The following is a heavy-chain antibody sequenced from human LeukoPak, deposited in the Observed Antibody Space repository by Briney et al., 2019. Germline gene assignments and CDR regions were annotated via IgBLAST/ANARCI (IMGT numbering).Heavy chain of an antibody. CDR3: GRIGGSFYFYYYMDV. CDR1: GGSFSGYY. CDR2: IYHSGST. V-gene: IGHV4-34*01. J-gene: IGHJ6*03. D-gene: IGHD1-26*01. Sequence: SETLSLTCAVYGGSFSGYYWSWIRHPPGKGLEWPGEIYHSGSTNYNPSLKSRVTISVDNSKNQFSLKLSSVTDADKAVYYCGRIGGSFYFYYYMDVCGKGTTVTVSS.